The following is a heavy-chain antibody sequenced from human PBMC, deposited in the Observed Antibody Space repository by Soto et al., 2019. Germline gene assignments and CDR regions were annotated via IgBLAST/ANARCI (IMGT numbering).Heavy chain of an antibody. D-gene: IGHD3-10*01. J-gene: IGHJ5*02. CDR1: GGTFSRYT. Sequence: QVQLVQSGAEVKKPGSSVKVSCKASGGTFSRYTINWVRQAPGQGLEWMGRIIPIAAIANYTQKFQGRVTITVDKASTTAYMELSSLRSDDTAVYYCARGSTIVRGAPSWFDPCVQGTLVTVSS. V-gene: IGHV1-69*02. CDR2: IIPIAAIA. CDR3: ARGSTIVRGAPSWFDP.